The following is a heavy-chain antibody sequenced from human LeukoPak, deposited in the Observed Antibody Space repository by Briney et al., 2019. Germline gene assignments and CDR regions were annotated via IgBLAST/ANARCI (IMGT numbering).Heavy chain of an antibody. CDR2: ITSDGVKT. V-gene: IGHV3-64*02. CDR3: ARVGSWDAFDL. D-gene: IGHD1-26*01. CDR1: GFTFSNYA. Sequence: PGGSLRLSCAASGFTFSNYAMHWVRQAPGKGPEYVSAITSDGVKTYYADSVKGRFTISRDNSRSTLSLQMGNLRAEDMAVYYCARVGSWDAFDLWRQGTMVTVSS. J-gene: IGHJ3*01.